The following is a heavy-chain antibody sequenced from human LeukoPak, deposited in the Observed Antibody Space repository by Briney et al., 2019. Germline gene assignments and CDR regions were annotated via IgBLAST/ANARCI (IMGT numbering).Heavy chain of an antibody. CDR2: IYYSGST. D-gene: IGHD3-10*01. Sequence: SETLSLSCTVSGGSMSTYYWSWIRQSPGKGLEWIGYIYYSGSTSYNPSLKSRLTISIDTSKTQFYLKLSSVTAADTAVYYCARVVYSGSWGYFDYWGQGILVTVSS. CDR3: ARVVYSGSWGYFDY. CDR1: GGSMSTYY. V-gene: IGHV4-59*01. J-gene: IGHJ4*02.